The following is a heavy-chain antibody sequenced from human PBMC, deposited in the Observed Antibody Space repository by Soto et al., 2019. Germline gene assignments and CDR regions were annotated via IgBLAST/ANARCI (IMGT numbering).Heavy chain of an antibody. J-gene: IGHJ6*02. CDR1: GYTFTSYD. Sequence: ASVKVSCKASGYTFTSYDINWVRQATGQGLEWMGWMNPNSGNTGYAQKFQGRVTMTRNTSISTAYMELSSLRSEDTAVYYCARAPLNYDSSGYYYSYYGMDVWGQGTTVTVSS. D-gene: IGHD3-22*01. V-gene: IGHV1-8*01. CDR2: MNPNSGNT. CDR3: ARAPLNYDSSGYYYSYYGMDV.